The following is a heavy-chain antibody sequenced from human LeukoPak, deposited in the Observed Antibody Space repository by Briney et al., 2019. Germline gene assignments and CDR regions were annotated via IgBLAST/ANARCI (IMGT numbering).Heavy chain of an antibody. Sequence: SETLSLTCTVSGGSISSHYWSWIRQPPGKGLEWNGYIYYSGSTNYNPSLKSRVTISVDTSRNQFSLKLSSVTAADSAVYYCARRTGYLNYYYYYYMDVWGNGTTVTVSS. J-gene: IGHJ6*03. D-gene: IGHD3/OR15-3a*01. CDR1: GGSISSHY. CDR3: ARRTGYLNYYYYYYMDV. CDR2: IYYSGST. V-gene: IGHV4-59*11.